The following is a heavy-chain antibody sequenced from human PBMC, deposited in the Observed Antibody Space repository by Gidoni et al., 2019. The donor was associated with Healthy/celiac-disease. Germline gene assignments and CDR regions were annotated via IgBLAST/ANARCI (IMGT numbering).Heavy chain of an antibody. CDR3: ARHEWLVRSGWGY. J-gene: IGHJ4*02. CDR2: IYYSGST. D-gene: IGHD6-19*01. CDR1: GGSISSSSYY. Sequence: QLQLQESGPGLVKPSETLSLTCTVSGGSISSSSYYWGWIRQPPGKGLEWIGSIYYSGSTYYNPSLKSRVTISVDTSKNQFSLKLSSVTAADTAVYYCARHEWLVRSGWGYWGQGTLVTVSS. V-gene: IGHV4-39*01.